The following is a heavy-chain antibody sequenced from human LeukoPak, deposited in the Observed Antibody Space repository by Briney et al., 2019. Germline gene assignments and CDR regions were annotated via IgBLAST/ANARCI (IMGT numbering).Heavy chain of an antibody. V-gene: IGHV1-2*06. D-gene: IGHD6-19*01. J-gene: IGHJ6*02. CDR1: GYTFTGYY. Sequence: ASVKVSCKASGYTFTGYYMYWVRQAPGQGLEWMGRINPNSGGTNYAQKFQGRVTMTRDTSISTAYMELSRLRSDDTAVYYCARDRVSSGWYLYVWGQGTTVTVSS. CDR2: INPNSGGT. CDR3: ARDRVSSGWYLYV.